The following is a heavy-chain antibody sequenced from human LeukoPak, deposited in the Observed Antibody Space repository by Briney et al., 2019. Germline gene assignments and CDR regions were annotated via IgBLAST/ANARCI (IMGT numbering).Heavy chain of an antibody. CDR2: INPKSGGT. Sequence: GASVKVSCKASGYTFTDYYMHWVRQAPGQGLEWMGWINPKSGGTNYAQKFQGRVTMTRDTSISTAYMELSRLRSDDTAVYYCARWYSSGWYHWFDPWGQGTLVTVSS. J-gene: IGHJ5*02. V-gene: IGHV1-2*02. CDR1: GYTFTDYY. D-gene: IGHD6-19*01. CDR3: ARWYSSGWYHWFDP.